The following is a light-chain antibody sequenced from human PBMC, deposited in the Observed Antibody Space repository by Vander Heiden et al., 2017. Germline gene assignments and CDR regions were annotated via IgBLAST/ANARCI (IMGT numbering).Light chain of an antibody. V-gene: IGKV2-30*01. CDR3: MQATHWPYT. CDR2: RVS. Sequence: DDVLTQSPLSLPVTLGQPASITCSSSQRRVFSDGNNYLNWFHQSPGQSPRRLIYRVSDRDSGVPDRFSGSGSGTDFTLKISGVEAEDVGVYCCMQATHWPYTFGQGTKLEI. CDR1: QRRVFSDGNNY. J-gene: IGKJ2*01.